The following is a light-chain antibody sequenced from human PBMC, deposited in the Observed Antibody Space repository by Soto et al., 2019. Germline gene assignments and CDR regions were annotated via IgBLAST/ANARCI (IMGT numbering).Light chain of an antibody. CDR3: QQYDNLPLT. CDR2: SAS. V-gene: IGKV1-33*01. CDR1: HDSRKY. J-gene: IGKJ2*01. Sequence: DIQMTQSPSSLSASIGDRVTITCQASHDSRKYLNWYQQKPGKAPKLLIYSASNLESGVPARFSGSGFGTDCRVNISSLQPEDLATYCCQQYDNLPLTFGPGTKLELK.